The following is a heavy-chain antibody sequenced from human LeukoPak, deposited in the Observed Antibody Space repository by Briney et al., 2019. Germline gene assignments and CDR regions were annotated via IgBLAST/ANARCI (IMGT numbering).Heavy chain of an antibody. D-gene: IGHD2-2*02. V-gene: IGHV1-69*13. Sequence: SVKVSCKASGGTFSSYAISWVRQAPGQGLEWMGGIIPIFGTANYAQKFQDRVTITADESTSTAYMELSSLRSEDTAVYYCARDGSATIPDYYGMDVWGQGTTVTVSS. CDR1: GGTFSSYA. CDR2: IIPIFGTA. CDR3: ARDGSATIPDYYGMDV. J-gene: IGHJ6*02.